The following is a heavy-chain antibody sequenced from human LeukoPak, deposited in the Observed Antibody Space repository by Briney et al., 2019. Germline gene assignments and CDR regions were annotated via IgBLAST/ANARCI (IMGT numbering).Heavy chain of an antibody. CDR1: GGSISSYY. Sequence: SETLSLTCTVPGGSISSYYWSWIRQPAGKGLEWIGRIYTSGSTNYNPSLKSRVTMSVDTSKNQFSLKLSSVTAADTALYYCARVSVVTEAFDIWGQGTMVTVSS. CDR2: IYTSGST. J-gene: IGHJ3*02. CDR3: ARVSVVTEAFDI. V-gene: IGHV4-4*07. D-gene: IGHD4-23*01.